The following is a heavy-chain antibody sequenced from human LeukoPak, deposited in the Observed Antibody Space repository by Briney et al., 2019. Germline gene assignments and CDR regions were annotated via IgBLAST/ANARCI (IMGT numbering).Heavy chain of an antibody. CDR1: GFTFSSYS. CDR3: ARALLNYYGSGSYDY. J-gene: IGHJ4*02. CDR2: ISSSSSTI. Sequence: PGGSLRLSCAASGFTFSSYSMNWVRQAPGKGLEWVSYISSSSSTIYYADSVKGRFTISRDNAKNSLYLQMNSLRAEDTAVYYCARALLNYYGSGSYDYWGQGTLVTVSS. V-gene: IGHV3-48*01. D-gene: IGHD3-10*01.